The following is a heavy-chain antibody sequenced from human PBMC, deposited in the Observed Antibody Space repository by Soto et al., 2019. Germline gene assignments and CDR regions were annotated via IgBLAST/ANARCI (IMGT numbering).Heavy chain of an antibody. CDR2: FDVGNGDT. CDR1: GYIFTNYA. CDR3: ARRTGYSSSWYHWFDP. Sequence: ASVKVSCKASGYIFTNYAIHWVRQAPGQRLEWMGWFDVGNGDTKYSQKFQDRVTITTDTSASTAYMELSSLRSEDTAVYYCARRTGYSSSWYHWFDPWGQGTLVTVSS. J-gene: IGHJ5*02. V-gene: IGHV1-3*01. D-gene: IGHD6-13*01.